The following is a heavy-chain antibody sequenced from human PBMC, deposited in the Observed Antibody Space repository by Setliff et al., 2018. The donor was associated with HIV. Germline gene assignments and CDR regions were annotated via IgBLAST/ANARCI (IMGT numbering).Heavy chain of an antibody. J-gene: IGHJ4*02. CDR1: GGSFSGYY. Sequence: SETLSLTCAVYGGSFSGYYWSWIRQPPGKGLEWIGEVTHSGRTNYNPSLESRVTTSVDTSKKQFSLKLSSVTAADTAVYYCASLPPLYDSSGYYFDYWGQGTLVTVSS. CDR2: VTHSGRT. V-gene: IGHV4-34*01. CDR3: ASLPPLYDSSGYYFDY. D-gene: IGHD3-22*01.